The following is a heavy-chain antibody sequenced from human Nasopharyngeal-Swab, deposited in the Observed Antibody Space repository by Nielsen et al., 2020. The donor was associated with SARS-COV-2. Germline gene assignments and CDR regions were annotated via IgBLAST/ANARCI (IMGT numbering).Heavy chain of an antibody. J-gene: IGHJ6*02. Sequence: SETLSLTCTVSGGSISSYYWSWIRQPPGKGLEWIGYIYYSGSTNYNPSLKSRVTISVDTSKKQFSLKLSSVTAADTAAYYCARDREDDYYYHGMDVWGQGTTVTVSS. CDR1: GGSISSYY. D-gene: IGHD1-26*01. CDR3: ARDREDDYYYHGMDV. V-gene: IGHV4-59*01. CDR2: IYYSGST.